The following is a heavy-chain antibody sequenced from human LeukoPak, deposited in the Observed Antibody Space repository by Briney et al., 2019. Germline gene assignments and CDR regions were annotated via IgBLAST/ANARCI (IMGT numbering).Heavy chain of an antibody. Sequence: ASVKVSCKASGGTFSSYAISWVRQAPGQGLEWMGIINPSGGSTSYAQKFQGRVTMTRDTSTSTVYMELSSLRSEDTAVYYCARGGRKQPIDYWGQGTLVTVSS. J-gene: IGHJ4*02. CDR2: INPSGGST. D-gene: IGHD6-13*01. CDR3: ARGGRKQPIDY. V-gene: IGHV1-46*01. CDR1: GGTFSSYA.